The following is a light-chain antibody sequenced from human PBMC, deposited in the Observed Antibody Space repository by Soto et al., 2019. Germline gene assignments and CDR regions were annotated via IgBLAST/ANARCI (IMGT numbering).Light chain of an antibody. CDR3: QSYDSSLSGYV. CDR2: GNS. V-gene: IGLV1-40*01. Sequence: QSVLTQPPSVSGAPGQRVTISCTGSSSNIGAGSDVHWYQQLPGTAPKLLIYGNSNRPSGVPDRFSGSKSGTSASLAITGLQAEDEADYSCQSYDSSLSGYVFGTGTKLTVL. J-gene: IGLJ1*01. CDR1: SSNIGAGSD.